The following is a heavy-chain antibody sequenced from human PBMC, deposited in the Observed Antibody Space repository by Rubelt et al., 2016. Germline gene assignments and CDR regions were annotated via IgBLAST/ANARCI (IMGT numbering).Heavy chain of an antibody. CDR3: AGGRGGSSSWLGRDYYGMDV. Sequence: QVQLQQWGAGLLKPSETLSLTCAVYGGSFSGYYWSWIRQPPGKGLEWIGEINHSGSTNYNPSLKSRVTISVDTSENQFSQKLSCVTAEDAAGYYGAGGRGGSSSWLGRDYYGMDVWGQGTTVTVSS. V-gene: IGHV4-34*01. J-gene: IGHJ6*02. CDR1: GGSFSGYY. D-gene: IGHD6-13*01. CDR2: INHSGST.